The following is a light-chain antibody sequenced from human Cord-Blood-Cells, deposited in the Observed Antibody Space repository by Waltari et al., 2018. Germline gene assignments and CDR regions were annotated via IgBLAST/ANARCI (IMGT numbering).Light chain of an antibody. V-gene: IGLV2-11*01. J-gene: IGLJ3*02. CDR3: CSYAGSYTWV. CDR2: DGS. CDR1: SSDVGGYNY. Sequence: QSALTQPRSVSGSPGQSVTISCTGTSSDVGGYNYVAWYQPHPGKAPKLMIYDGSKRPSGVPDRFSGSKSGNTASLTISGLQAEDEADYYCCSYAGSYTWVFGGGTKLTVL.